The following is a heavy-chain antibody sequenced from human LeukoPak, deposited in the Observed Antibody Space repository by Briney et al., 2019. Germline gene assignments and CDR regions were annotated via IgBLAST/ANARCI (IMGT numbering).Heavy chain of an antibody. J-gene: IGHJ3*02. D-gene: IGHD5-12*01. CDR1: GSDFTTYW. V-gene: IGHV5-51*01. Sequence: GESLKISCQGSGSDFTTYWIGWVRQLPGKGLEWMGIIYPADSDTRYRSSFQGQVTMSADKSISTAYLQWSSLKASDTAMYYCARRYRREPDAFDIWGQGTMVTVSS. CDR2: IYPADSDT. CDR3: ARRYRREPDAFDI.